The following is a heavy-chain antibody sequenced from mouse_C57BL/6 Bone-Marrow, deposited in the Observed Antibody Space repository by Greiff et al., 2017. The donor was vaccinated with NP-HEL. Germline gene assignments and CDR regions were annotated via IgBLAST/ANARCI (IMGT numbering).Heavy chain of an antibody. V-gene: IGHV1-61*01. CDR3: ARVYDGYYRSIDY. CDR2: IYPSDSET. CDR1: GYTFTSYW. Sequence: VQLQQPGAELVRPGSSVKLSCKASGYTFTSYWMDWVKQRPGQGLEWIGNIYPSDSETHYNQKFKDKATLTVDKSSSTAYMQLSSLTSEDSAVYYCARVYDGYYRSIDYWGQRTSVTVSS. J-gene: IGHJ4*01. D-gene: IGHD2-3*01.